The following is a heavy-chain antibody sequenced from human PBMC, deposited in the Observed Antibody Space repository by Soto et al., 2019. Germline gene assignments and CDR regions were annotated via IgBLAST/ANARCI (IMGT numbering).Heavy chain of an antibody. D-gene: IGHD2-2*01. V-gene: IGHV3-21*01. CDR3: AREDSIITPAVSDF. J-gene: IGHJ4*02. Sequence: VGSLRLSCTVPGFAFNNYGINWVRQAPGKGLEWVSSISKSDYTYYSDSVTGRFTISRDNAKNSVSLQMNTLRVEDTAVYYCAREDSIITPAVSDFWGQGTLVTVSS. CDR1: GFAFNNYG. CDR2: ISKSDYT.